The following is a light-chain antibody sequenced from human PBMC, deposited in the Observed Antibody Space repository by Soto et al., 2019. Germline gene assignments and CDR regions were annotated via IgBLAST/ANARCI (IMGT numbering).Light chain of an antibody. CDR1: QSLSSGF. CDR2: AAS. V-gene: IGKV3-20*01. Sequence: EIVLTQSPGTLSLSPGESSTVSCRASQSLSSGFLAWYQQRPGQAPGLRIYAASSRATGIPDRFSGTGSGTDFTLTISRLEPEDFAVYYCQQFASLPRTFGQGTKAEIK. J-gene: IGKJ1*01. CDR3: QQFASLPRT.